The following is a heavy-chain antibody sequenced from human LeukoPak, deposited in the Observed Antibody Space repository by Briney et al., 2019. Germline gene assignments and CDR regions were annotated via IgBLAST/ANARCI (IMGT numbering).Heavy chain of an antibody. D-gene: IGHD2-21*01. CDR3: AKDFRIGYSAHFDY. V-gene: IGHV3-23*01. CDR2: IYENGGTT. J-gene: IGHJ4*02. Sequence: HPGGSLRLSCVGSGFTFRSHATSWVRQAPEKGLEFVSGIYENGGTTYYADPVKGRFSISRDNSKNTLYLQMDSLRGEDTAVYYCAKDFRIGYSAHFDYWGQGALVTVSS. CDR1: GFTFRSHA.